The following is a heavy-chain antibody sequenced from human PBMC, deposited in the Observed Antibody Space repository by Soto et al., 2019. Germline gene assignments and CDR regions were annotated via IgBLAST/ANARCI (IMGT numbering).Heavy chain of an antibody. CDR1: GSSFTSYW. V-gene: IGHV5-10-1*01. CDR2: IAPSDSYT. J-gene: IGHJ6*02. CDR3: ARRGYSYGYHYYYGMDV. D-gene: IGHD5-18*01. Sequence: PGESLKISCKGAGSSFTSYWISWVRQMPGKGLEWMGRIAPSDSYTNYSPSFQGHVTISADKSISTAYLQWSSLKDSDTAMYYCARRGYSYGYHYYYGMDVWGQGTTVTVSS.